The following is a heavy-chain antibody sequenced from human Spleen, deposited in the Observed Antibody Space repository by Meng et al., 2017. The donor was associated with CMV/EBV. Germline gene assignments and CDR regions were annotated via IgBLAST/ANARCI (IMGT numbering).Heavy chain of an antibody. J-gene: IGHJ5*02. CDR1: GYSISSDYY. CDR2: IFHSGST. Sequence: GSLRLSCTVSGYSISSDYYWGWIRQPPGKGLEWIGSIFHSGSTYYNPSLKSRITMSVDTAKNQFSLRLSSVTAADTAIYYCVRDGVLARALNWFDPWGPGTLVTVSS. CDR3: VRDGVLARALNWFDP. D-gene: IGHD2/OR15-2a*01. V-gene: IGHV4-38-2*02.